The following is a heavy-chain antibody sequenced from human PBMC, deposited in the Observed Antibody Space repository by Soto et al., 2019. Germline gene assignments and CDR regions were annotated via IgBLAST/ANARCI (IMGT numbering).Heavy chain of an antibody. CDR2: ISYDGSNK. V-gene: IGHV3-30-3*01. J-gene: IGHJ4*02. CDR3: ARESYGPGSYSTYKPLGFDY. Sequence: GGSLRLACAASGFTFSSYAMHWVRQAPGKGLEWVAVISYDGSNKYYADSVKGRFTTSRDNSKNTLYLQMNSLRAEDTAVYYCARESYGPGSYSTYKPLGFDYWGQRTLVTVSS. D-gene: IGHD3-10*01. CDR1: GFTFSSYA.